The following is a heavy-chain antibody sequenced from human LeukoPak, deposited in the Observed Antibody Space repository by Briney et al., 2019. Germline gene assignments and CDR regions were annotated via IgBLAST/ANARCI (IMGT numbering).Heavy chain of an antibody. D-gene: IGHD2-15*01. Sequence: ASVKVSCKASGYTFSSYGISWVRQAPGQGLEWLGYISAYNGNTNYAQKVQGRITMTADTSTSTAYMEMRSLRSDDTAVYYCARDCSGSSCYWIHWGQGTLVTVSS. CDR1: GYTFSSYG. V-gene: IGHV1-18*01. J-gene: IGHJ4*02. CDR2: ISAYNGNT. CDR3: ARDCSGSSCYWIH.